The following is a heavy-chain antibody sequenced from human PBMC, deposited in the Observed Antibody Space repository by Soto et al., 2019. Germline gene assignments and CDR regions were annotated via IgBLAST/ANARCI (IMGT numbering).Heavy chain of an antibody. D-gene: IGHD3-22*01. CDR2: IKHNGST. CDR3: AREAYHDSSGYRTRDAFDI. CDR1: GGSFRGYY. V-gene: IGHV4-34*01. Sequence: PSETLSLTCAVYGGSFRGYYWSWIRQPPGRGLEWIGEIKHNGSTNYNPSLKSRVTISVDTSKNKFSLKLRYVTAAHAAVYYCAREAYHDSSGYRTRDAFDIWGKGTMVTVSS. J-gene: IGHJ3*02.